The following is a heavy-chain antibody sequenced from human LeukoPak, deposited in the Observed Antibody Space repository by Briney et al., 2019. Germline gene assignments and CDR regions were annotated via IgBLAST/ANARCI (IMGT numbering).Heavy chain of an antibody. J-gene: IGHJ6*03. V-gene: IGHV3-23*01. Sequence: GGSLRLSCAASGFTFSSYGMSWVRQAPGKGLEWVSAISGSGGSTYYADSVKGRFTISRDNSKNTLYLQMNSLRAEDTAVYYCAKEGRYFDWLPYYYYYHMDVWGKGTTVTISS. CDR1: GFTFSSYG. CDR3: AKEGRYFDWLPYYYYYHMDV. D-gene: IGHD3-9*01. CDR2: ISGSGGST.